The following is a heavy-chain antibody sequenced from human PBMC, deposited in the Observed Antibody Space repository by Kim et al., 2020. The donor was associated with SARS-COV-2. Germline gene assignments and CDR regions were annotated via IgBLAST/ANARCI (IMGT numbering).Heavy chain of an antibody. J-gene: IGHJ4*02. V-gene: IGHV4-39*01. CDR3: ARLPIAAAANVDY. D-gene: IGHD6-13*01. Sequence: YNPSLTRRVTISVDTSKNQFSLKLSSVTAADTAVYYCARLPIAAAANVDYWGQGTLVTVSS.